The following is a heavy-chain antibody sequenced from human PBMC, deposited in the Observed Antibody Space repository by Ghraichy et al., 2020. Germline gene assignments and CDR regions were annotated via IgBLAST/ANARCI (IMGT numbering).Heavy chain of an antibody. D-gene: IGHD3-10*01. Sequence: SETLSLTCSVSGGSINTYYWSCLRQPPGKGLEWIGYIFNSGKTNYNPSLKSRVTISVDTSKNQFSLKLRSVTAADTAVYYCARGRYPGSASDPFYFDYWGQGALVTVSP. V-gene: IGHV4-59*01. CDR2: IFNSGKT. CDR3: ARGRYPGSASDPFYFDY. J-gene: IGHJ4*02. CDR1: GGSINTYY.